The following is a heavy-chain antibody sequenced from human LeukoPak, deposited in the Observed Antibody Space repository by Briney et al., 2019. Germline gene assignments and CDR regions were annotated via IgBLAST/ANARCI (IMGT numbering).Heavy chain of an antibody. J-gene: IGHJ4*02. CDR2: IYYSGST. CDR3: ARHDVDTAY. CDR1: GGSISSSSYY. Sequence: ASETLSLTCTVSGGSISSSSYYWGWIRQPPGKGLEWIGSIYYSGSTYYNPSLKSRVTISVDTSKNQFSLKLSSVTAADTAVYYCARHDVDTAYWGQGTLVTVSS. D-gene: IGHD5-18*01. V-gene: IGHV4-39*01.